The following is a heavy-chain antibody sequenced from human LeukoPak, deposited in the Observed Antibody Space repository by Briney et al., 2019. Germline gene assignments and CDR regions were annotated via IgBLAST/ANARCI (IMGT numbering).Heavy chain of an antibody. D-gene: IGHD5-24*01. CDR3: ARIDGYNAPLDY. V-gene: IGHV1-2*06. CDR1: GYTFTGYY. Sequence: VSVKVSCKASGYTFTGYYMHWVRQAPGQGLEWMGRINPNSGGTNYAQKFQGRVTMTRDTSISTAYMELSRLRSDDTAVYYCARIDGYNAPLDYWGQGTLVTVSS. J-gene: IGHJ4*02. CDR2: INPNSGGT.